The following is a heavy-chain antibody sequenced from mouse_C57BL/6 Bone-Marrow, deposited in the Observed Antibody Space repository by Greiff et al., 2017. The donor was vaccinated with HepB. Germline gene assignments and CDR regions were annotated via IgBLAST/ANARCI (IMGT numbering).Heavy chain of an antibody. V-gene: IGHV5-9-1*02. J-gene: IGHJ1*03. D-gene: IGHD4-1*01. Sequence: DVQLQESGEGLVKPGGSLKLSCAASGFTFGSYAMSWVRQTPEKRLEWVAYISSGGDYIYYADTVKGRFTISRDNARNTLYLQMSSLKSEDTAMYYCTRADWDWYFDVWGTGTTVTVSS. CDR2: ISSGGDYI. CDR1: GFTFGSYA. CDR3: TRADWDWYFDV.